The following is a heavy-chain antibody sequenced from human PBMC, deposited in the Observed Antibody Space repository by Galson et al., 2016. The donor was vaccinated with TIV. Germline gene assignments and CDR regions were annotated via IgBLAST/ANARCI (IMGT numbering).Heavy chain of an antibody. J-gene: IGHJ6*02. D-gene: IGHD2-15*01. CDR2: ISHSGST. CDR1: GGSFSGYY. Sequence: TLSLPCAVYGGSFSGYYCSWIRQPPGKGLEWIGEISHSGSTSYNPSLESRVTISIDTSKNQFSLNLNSVPAADTAVYYCARISLRGGSSAVWGRGTTVTVSS. CDR3: ARISLRGGSSAV. V-gene: IGHV4-34*01.